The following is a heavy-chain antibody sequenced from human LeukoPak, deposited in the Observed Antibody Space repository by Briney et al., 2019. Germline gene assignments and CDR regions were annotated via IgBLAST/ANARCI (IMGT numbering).Heavy chain of an antibody. V-gene: IGHV3-30*19. J-gene: IGHJ4*02. CDR1: GFTFSSYG. CDR3: ARDTVDSSSSGFDY. Sequence: QPGRSLRLSCAASGFTFSSYGMHWVRQAPGKGLEWVAVIWYDGSNKYYADSVKGRFTISRDNSKNTLYLQMNSLRAEDTAVYYCARDTVDSSSSGFDYWGQGTLVAVSS. D-gene: IGHD6-6*01. CDR2: IWYDGSNK.